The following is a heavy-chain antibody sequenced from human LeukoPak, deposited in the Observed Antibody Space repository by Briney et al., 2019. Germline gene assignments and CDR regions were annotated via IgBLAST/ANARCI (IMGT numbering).Heavy chain of an antibody. CDR3: ARLGRPLRRLGAGPNILTGYDY. CDR2: INPSGGST. J-gene: IGHJ4*02. V-gene: IGHV1-46*01. Sequence: GASVKVSCKASGYTFTSYYMHWVRQAPGQGLEWMRIINPSGGSTSYAQKFQGRVTMTRDTSTSTVYMELSSLRSEDTAVYYCARLGRPLRRLGAGPNILTGYDYWGQGTLVTVSS. D-gene: IGHD3-9*01. CDR1: GYTFTSYY.